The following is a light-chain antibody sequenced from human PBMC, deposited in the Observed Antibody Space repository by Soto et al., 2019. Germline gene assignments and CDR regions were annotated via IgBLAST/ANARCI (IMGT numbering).Light chain of an antibody. CDR1: QSVGSSY. V-gene: IGKV3-20*01. J-gene: IGKJ1*01. CDR2: GAS. CDR3: QQYGNSPWT. Sequence: EIVLTQSPGTLSLSPGERATLSCRASQSVGSSYLAWYLQKPGQAPRRLIYGASDRASGIPDRFSGSGSGTDFTLIISRLEPEDFAVYYCQQYGNSPWTFGQGTKVDI.